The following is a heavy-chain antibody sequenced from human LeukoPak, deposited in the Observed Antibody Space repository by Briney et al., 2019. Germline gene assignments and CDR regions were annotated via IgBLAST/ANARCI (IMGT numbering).Heavy chain of an antibody. V-gene: IGHV1-69*13. CDR2: ITPIFGTA. J-gene: IGHJ6*02. Sequence: GASVKVSCKASGGTFSSYAISWVRQAPGQGLEWMGGITPIFGTANYAQKFQGRVTITADESTSTAYMELSSLRSEDTAVYYCARGVETSYGMDVWGQGTTVTVSS. CDR1: GGTFSSYA. D-gene: IGHD2-8*01. CDR3: ARGVETSYGMDV.